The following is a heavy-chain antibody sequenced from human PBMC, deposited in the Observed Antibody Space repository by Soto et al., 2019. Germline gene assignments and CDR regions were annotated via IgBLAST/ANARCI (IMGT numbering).Heavy chain of an antibody. V-gene: IGHV1-69*01. D-gene: IGHD1-26*01. Sequence: QVQLVQSGPEVKKPGSSVKVSCKASGGSFNTYTISWVRQAPGQGLQWMGGIIPIFGKPTYAQAFQGRVTIAADEHTSTVYMELRSLRSEDTALYYCASLNNWSSGDGRIDVWGRGTAVIVSS. J-gene: IGHJ6*02. CDR2: IIPIFGKP. CDR1: GGSFNTYT. CDR3: ASLNNWSSGDGRIDV.